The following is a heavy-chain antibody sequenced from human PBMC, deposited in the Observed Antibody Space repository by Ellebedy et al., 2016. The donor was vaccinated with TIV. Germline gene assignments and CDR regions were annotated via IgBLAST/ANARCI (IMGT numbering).Heavy chain of an antibody. CDR3: ARDMGWGNERLNDAFDI. J-gene: IGHJ3*02. CDR1: GFSFSSYW. Sequence: GGSLRLSCVASGFSFSSYWMSWVRQAPGKGLEWVANIYQDGTKKNYVDSVKGRFTISRNNAKNSLYLQVNSLRAEDTAVYYCARDMGWGNERLNDAFDIWGQGTMVTVSS. D-gene: IGHD5-12*01. CDR2: IYQDGTKK. V-gene: IGHV3-7*01.